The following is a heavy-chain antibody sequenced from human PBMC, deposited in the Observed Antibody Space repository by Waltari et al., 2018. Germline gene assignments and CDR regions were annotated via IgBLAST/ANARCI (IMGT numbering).Heavy chain of an antibody. CDR2: IKTDGREE. D-gene: IGHD1-7*01. V-gene: IGHV3-7*01. Sequence: EVQLVESGGGLVQPGGSLRLSCSTSGFTFSEYWMTWVRQAPGKGLGWVGKIKTDGREEYYTDSVKGRFIISRDNAKNSLFLQMDSLRVEDTAVYYCARDGDRNYDYWGQGTLVTVSS. CDR1: GFTFSEYW. CDR3: ARDGDRNYDY. J-gene: IGHJ4*02.